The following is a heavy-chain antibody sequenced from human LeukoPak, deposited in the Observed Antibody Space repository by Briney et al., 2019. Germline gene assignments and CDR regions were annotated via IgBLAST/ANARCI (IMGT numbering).Heavy chain of an antibody. CDR1: GDSVTNNNYY. J-gene: IGHJ4*02. D-gene: IGHD6-6*01. CDR3: ASSQLLGRYYFDC. CDR2: MYYTGST. Sequence: PSETLSLTCTVSGDSVTNNNYYWGWIRQPPGKGLEWIGGMYYTGSTYYNPSLKSRVTISVDTSKSQFSLRLTSVTATDTAVYYCASSQLLGRYYFDCWGQGTLVTVSS. V-gene: IGHV4-39*01.